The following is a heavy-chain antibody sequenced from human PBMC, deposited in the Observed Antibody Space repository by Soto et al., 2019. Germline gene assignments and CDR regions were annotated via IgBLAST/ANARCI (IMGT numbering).Heavy chain of an antibody. J-gene: IGHJ4*02. V-gene: IGHV3-30-3*01. D-gene: IGHD3-3*01. CDR3: ARDASSDYDFWQYYFDY. CDR2: ISYDGSNK. CDR1: GFTFSSYA. Sequence: QVQLVESGGGVVQPGRSLRLSCAASGFTFSSYAMHWVRQAPGKGLEWVAVISYDGSNKYYADSVKGRFTISRDNSKKPLYLQMNSLRAEDTAVYYCARDASSDYDFWQYYFDYWGQGTLVTVSS.